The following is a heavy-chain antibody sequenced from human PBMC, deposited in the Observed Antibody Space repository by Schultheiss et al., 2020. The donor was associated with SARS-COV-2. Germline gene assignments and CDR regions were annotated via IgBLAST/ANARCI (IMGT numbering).Heavy chain of an antibody. CDR3: ASDGSPLPRMDV. D-gene: IGHD1-26*01. Sequence: GGSLRLSCSASGFTFSSYAMHWVRQAPGKGLEYVSAISSNGGSTYYADSVKGRFTISRDNAKNSLYRQMNSLRAEDTAVYYCASDGSPLPRMDVWGQGTTVTVSS. J-gene: IGHJ6*02. CDR2: ISSNGGST. CDR1: GFTFSSYA. V-gene: IGHV3-64*04.